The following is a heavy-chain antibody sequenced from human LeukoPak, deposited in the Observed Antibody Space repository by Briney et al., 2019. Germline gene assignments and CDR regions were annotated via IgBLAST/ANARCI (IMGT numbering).Heavy chain of an antibody. V-gene: IGHV1-46*01. Sequence: ASVKHSCKGSGYSFSSRYMHGVRQAPGQGLEWLGLSSPSGSSTLYAQTFQGRVTMTRDTSTNTVYMELSSLRSEDAAVYYCSRGAGYYVSGSGYYSMDASGTGTTVIIS. CDR3: SRGAGYYVSGSGYYSMDA. J-gene: IGHJ6*03. D-gene: IGHD3-10*01. CDR1: GYSFSSRY. CDR2: SSPSGSST.